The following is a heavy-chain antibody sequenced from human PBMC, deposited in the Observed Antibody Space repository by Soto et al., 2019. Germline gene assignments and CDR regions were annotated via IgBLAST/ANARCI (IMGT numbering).Heavy chain of an antibody. Sequence: PSETLSLTCTVSGGSISSYYWSWIRQPPGKGLEWIGYIYYSGSTNYNPSLKSRVTISVDTSKNQFSLKLSSVTAADTAVYYCAREPATAKPEGVDFWGQGTLVTVSS. CDR2: IYYSGST. J-gene: IGHJ4*02. V-gene: IGHV4-59*01. CDR1: GGSISSYY. CDR3: AREPATAKPEGVDF. D-gene: IGHD1-1*01.